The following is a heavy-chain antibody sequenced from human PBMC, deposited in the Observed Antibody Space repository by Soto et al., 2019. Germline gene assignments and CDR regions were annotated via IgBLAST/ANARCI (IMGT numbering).Heavy chain of an antibody. D-gene: IGHD3-22*01. CDR1: GFTFSTYW. CDR2: IDNDGSTR. CDR3: ARAKQINYFGSSGYYSGPFDI. J-gene: IGHJ3*02. Sequence: GGSLRLSCAASGFTFSTYWMHWVRQAPGRGLVWVSRIDNDGSTRTYADSVKGRFTISRDNAKNTLYLQMNSLRAEDTAVYYCARAKQINYFGSSGYYSGPFDIWGQGTMVTVSS. V-gene: IGHV3-74*01.